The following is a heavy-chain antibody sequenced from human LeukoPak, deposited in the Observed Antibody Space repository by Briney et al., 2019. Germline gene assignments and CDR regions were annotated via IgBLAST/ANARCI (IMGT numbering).Heavy chain of an antibody. CDR2: INPNSGGT. Sequence: ASVKVSCKASGYTFTGYYMHWVRQAPGQGLEWIGWINPNSGGTNYAQKFQGRVTMTRDTSISTAYMELSRLRSDDTAVYYCASLVVVPAATGDYFDYWGQGTLVTVSS. J-gene: IGHJ4*02. CDR1: GYTFTGYY. CDR3: ASLVVVPAATGDYFDY. D-gene: IGHD2-2*01. V-gene: IGHV1-2*02.